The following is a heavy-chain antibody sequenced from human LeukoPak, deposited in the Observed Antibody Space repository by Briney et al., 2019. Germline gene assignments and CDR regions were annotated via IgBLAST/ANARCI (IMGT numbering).Heavy chain of an antibody. V-gene: IGHV1-2*02. J-gene: IGHJ4*02. CDR1: GYIFTGYY. D-gene: IGHD3-10*01. Sequence: ASVKVSCKASGYIFTGYYMHWVRQAPGQGLEWMGWINPNSGGTNYAQKFQGRVTMTRDTSISTAYMELSKLRSDDTAVYYCARAIPTQGGYYYWGQGTLVTVSS. CDR2: INPNSGGT. CDR3: ARAIPTQGGYYY.